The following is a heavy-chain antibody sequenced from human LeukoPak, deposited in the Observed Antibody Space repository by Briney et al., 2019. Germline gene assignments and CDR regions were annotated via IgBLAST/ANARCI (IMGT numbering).Heavy chain of an antibody. V-gene: IGHV3-30*18. Sequence: GGSLRLSCAASGFTFSSYGMHWVRQAPGKGLEWVAVISYDGSNKYYADSVKGRFTISRDNSKNTLYLQMNSLRAEDTAVYYCAKERTLGYCSGGSCQQPPDYWAREPWSPSLQ. J-gene: IGHJ4*02. CDR3: AKERTLGYCSGGSCQQPPDY. CDR1: GFTFSSYG. CDR2: ISYDGSNK. D-gene: IGHD2-15*01.